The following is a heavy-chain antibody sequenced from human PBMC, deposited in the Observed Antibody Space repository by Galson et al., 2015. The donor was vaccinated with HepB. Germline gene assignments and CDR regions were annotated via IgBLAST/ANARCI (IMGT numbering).Heavy chain of an antibody. D-gene: IGHD3-10*01. CDR3: ARDTDELWFGELLFDY. J-gene: IGHJ4*02. Sequence: SLRLSCAASGFTFSSYSMNWVSYISSSSSTIYYADSVKGRFTISRDNAKNSLYLQMNSLRAEDTAVYYCARDTDELWFGELLFDYWGQGTLVTVSS. CDR2: ISSSSSTI. V-gene: IGHV3-48*01. CDR1: GFTFSSYS.